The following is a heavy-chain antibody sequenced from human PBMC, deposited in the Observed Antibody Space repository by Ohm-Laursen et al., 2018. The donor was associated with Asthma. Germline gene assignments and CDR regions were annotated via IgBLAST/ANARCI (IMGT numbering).Heavy chain of an antibody. CDR1: GFTFNKSW. D-gene: IGHD1/OR15-1a*01. CDR2: IFGSTGT. J-gene: IGHJ3*02. Sequence: SLRLSCAASGFTFNKSWMSWVRQAPGKGLDWVTVIFGSTGTNYADSVKGRFTISRDNSKNTIYLQMNSLRAEDTAVYYCAISLTTPGAFDIWGQGTMITVSS. CDR3: AISLTTPGAFDI. V-gene: IGHV3-53*01.